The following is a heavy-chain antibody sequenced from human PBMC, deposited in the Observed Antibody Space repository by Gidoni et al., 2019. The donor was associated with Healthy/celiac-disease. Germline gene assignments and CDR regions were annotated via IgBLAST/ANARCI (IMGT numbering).Heavy chain of an antibody. CDR1: GFTFSSYE. D-gene: IGHD6-19*01. CDR2: ISSSGSTI. J-gene: IGHJ5*02. V-gene: IGHV3-48*03. Sequence: EVQLVESGGGLVQPGGSLRLSCAASGFTFSSYEMNWVRQAPGKGLEWVSYISSSGSTIYYADSVKGRFTISRDNAKNSLYLQMNSLRAEDTAVYYCAREWLLAWFDPWGQGTLVTVSS. CDR3: AREWLLAWFDP.